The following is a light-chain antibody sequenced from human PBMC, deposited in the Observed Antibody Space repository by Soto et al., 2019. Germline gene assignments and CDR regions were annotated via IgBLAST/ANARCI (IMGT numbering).Light chain of an antibody. CDR1: RNDVGGYNY. CDR3: CSYAGSYIFV. J-gene: IGLJ1*01. CDR2: DVT. V-gene: IGLV2-11*01. Sequence: QSALTQPRSVSGSPGQSVTISCTGTRNDVGGYNYVSWYQQHPGKAPKLMIYDVTKRPSGVPDRFSGSKSGSTASLTISGLHAEDEADYYCCSYAGSYIFVFGTGTKLTVL.